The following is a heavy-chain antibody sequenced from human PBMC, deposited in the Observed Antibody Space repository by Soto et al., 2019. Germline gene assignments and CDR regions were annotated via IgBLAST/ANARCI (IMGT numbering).Heavy chain of an antibody. CDR1: GGSISSYY. Sequence: QVQLQESGPGLVKPSETLSLTCTVSGGSISSYYWSWIRQPPGKGLEWIGYIYYSGSTNYNPSLKSRVTISVDTAKSQFSLKLSSVTAADTAVYYCARAAIGGRRAYYGMDVWGQGTTVTVSS. CDR2: IYYSGST. V-gene: IGHV4-59*01. J-gene: IGHJ6*02. CDR3: ARAAIGGRRAYYGMDV.